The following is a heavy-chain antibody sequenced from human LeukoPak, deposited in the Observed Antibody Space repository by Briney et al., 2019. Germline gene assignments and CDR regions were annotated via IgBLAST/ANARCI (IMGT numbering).Heavy chain of an antibody. CDR2: ISYDGSNK. CDR3: ARDGESGQWLYYLDY. J-gene: IGHJ4*02. V-gene: IGHV3-30*04. Sequence: GGSLRLSCAASGFTFSSYAMHWVRQAPGKGLEWVAVISYDGSNKYYADSVKGRFTISRDNSKNTLYLQMNSLRAEDTAVYYCARDGESGQWLYYLDYWGQGTLVTVSS. D-gene: IGHD6-19*01. CDR1: GFTFSSYA.